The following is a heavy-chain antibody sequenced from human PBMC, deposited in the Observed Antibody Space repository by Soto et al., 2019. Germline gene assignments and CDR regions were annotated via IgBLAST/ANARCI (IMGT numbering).Heavy chain of an antibody. CDR3: ASDWAAAGPFDY. V-gene: IGHV1-18*01. D-gene: IGHD6-13*01. Sequence: QVQLVQSGAEVKKPGASVKVSCKASGYTFTSYGISWVRQAPGQGLEWMGWISAYNGNTNYAQKLQGRVTMTTDTSTSTAYRELRSLRADDTGVYYWASDWAAAGPFDYWGQGTLVTVSS. J-gene: IGHJ4*02. CDR1: GYTFTSYG. CDR2: ISAYNGNT.